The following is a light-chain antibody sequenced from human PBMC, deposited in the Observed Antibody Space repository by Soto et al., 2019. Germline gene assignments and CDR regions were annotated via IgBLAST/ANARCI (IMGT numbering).Light chain of an antibody. Sequence: EIVLTQSPGTLSLSPGERATLSCRASQSVRSNHLAWYQQKPGQAPRLLIYDASSRATGIPDRFSGSGSGTDFTLTISGLEPEDFAVYYCQQYGSSPRTFGRGPKLEI. V-gene: IGKV3-20*01. CDR1: QSVRSNH. CDR2: DAS. CDR3: QQYGSSPRT. J-gene: IGKJ2*01.